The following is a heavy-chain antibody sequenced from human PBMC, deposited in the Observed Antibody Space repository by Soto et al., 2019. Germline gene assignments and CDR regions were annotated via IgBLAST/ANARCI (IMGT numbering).Heavy chain of an antibody. CDR3: ARRKERSGPYYLDS. Sequence: QVQLVQSGAEVKKPGASVRVSCQASGYTFISFDINWVRQATGQGLGWMGWMNPNTGNTGYEQKFQGRVTMTRNTSIGTAYMELSSLTSEDTAVYYCARRKERSGPYYLDSWGQGTLVTVSS. CDR2: MNPNTGNT. J-gene: IGHJ4*02. V-gene: IGHV1-8*01. D-gene: IGHD6-25*01. CDR1: GYTFISFD.